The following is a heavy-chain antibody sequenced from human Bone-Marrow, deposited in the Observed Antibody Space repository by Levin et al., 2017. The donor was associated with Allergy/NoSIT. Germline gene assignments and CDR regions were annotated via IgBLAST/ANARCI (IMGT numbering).Heavy chain of an antibody. V-gene: IGHV4-34*01. CDR1: GGSFSGYY. J-gene: IGHJ5*02. Sequence: SETLSLTCAVYGGSFSGYYWSWIRQPPGKGLEWIGEINHSGSTNYNPSLKSRVTISVDTSKNQFSLKLSSVTAADTAVYYCAIHPDLGGDQNWFDPWGQGTLVTVSS. CDR2: INHSGST. D-gene: IGHD2-21*02. CDR3: AIHPDLGGDQNWFDP.